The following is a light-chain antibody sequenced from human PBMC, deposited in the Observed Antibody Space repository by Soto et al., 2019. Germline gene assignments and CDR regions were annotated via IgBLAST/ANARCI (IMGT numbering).Light chain of an antibody. J-gene: IGKJ3*01. CDR3: QQYGSSRT. CDR1: QSVSSSY. V-gene: IGKV3-20*01. Sequence: EIVLTQSPGTLSLSPGERATLSCRASQSVSSSYLAWYQQKPGQAPRLLIYGASSRATGIPDRFSGSGSGTDFTLTICRLEPEDFAVYYCQQYGSSRTFGPGTKVDIK. CDR2: GAS.